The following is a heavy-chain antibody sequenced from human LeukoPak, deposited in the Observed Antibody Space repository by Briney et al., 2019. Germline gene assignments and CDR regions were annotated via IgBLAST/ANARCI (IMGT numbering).Heavy chain of an antibody. CDR1: GYTFIGYY. CDR3: ARDRSNYYDSSGYCFDY. J-gene: IGHJ4*02. CDR2: INPNSGGT. Sequence: ASVKVSCKASGYTFIGYYMHWVRQAPGQGLEWMGWINPNSGGTNYAQKFQGRVTMTRDTSISTAYMELSRLRSDDTAVYYCARDRSNYYDSSGYCFDYWGQGTLVTVSS. V-gene: IGHV1-2*02. D-gene: IGHD3-22*01.